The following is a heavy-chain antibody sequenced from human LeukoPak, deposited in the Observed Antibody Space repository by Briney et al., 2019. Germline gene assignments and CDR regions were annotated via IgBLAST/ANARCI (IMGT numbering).Heavy chain of an antibody. V-gene: IGHV5-51*01. CDR2: IYPGDSDT. Sequence: LGESLKISCKASGYSFTNYWIGWVRQMPGKGLEWMGIIYPGDSDTKYNPSFQGQVTISADKSINTAYLQWSSLRASDTAMYYCARQGTIVAGTLGTTFDYWGQGTLLTVPS. CDR1: GYSFTNYW. D-gene: IGHD5-12*01. J-gene: IGHJ4*02. CDR3: ARQGTIVAGTLGTTFDY.